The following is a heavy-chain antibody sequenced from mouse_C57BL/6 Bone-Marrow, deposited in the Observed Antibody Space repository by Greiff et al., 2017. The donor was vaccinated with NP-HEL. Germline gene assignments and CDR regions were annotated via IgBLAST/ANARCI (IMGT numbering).Heavy chain of an antibody. J-gene: IGHJ2*01. CDR2: IDPENGDT. D-gene: IGHD3-2*02. CDR3: TTGTAQALFDY. V-gene: IGHV14-4*01. CDR1: GFNIKDDY. Sequence: DVKLQESGAELVRPGASVKLSCTASGFNIKDDYMHWVKQRPEQGLEWIGWIDPENGDTEYASKFQGKATITADTSSNTAYLQLSSLTSEDTAVYYCTTGTAQALFDYWGQGTTLTVSS.